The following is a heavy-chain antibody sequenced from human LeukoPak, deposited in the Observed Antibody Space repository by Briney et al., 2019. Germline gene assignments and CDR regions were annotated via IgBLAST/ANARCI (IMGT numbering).Heavy chain of an antibody. CDR1: GYTFTSYG. CDR2: ISAYNGNT. D-gene: IGHD2-15*01. J-gene: IGHJ4*02. V-gene: IGHV1-18*01. CDR3: ARGYCSGGSCFPFDY. Sequence: ASVKVSCKASGYTFTSYGISWVRQAPGQGLEWMGWISAYNGNTNYAQKLQGRVTMTTDTSTSTAYMELRSLRSDDTAVYYRARGYCSGGSCFPFDYWGQGTLVTVSS.